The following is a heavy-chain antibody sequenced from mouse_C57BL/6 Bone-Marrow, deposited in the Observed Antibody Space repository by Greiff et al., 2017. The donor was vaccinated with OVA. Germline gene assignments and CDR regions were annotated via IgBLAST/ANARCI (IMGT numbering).Heavy chain of an antibody. CDR1: GFTFSSYG. V-gene: IGHV5-6*01. J-gene: IGHJ3*01. CDR3: ARQYYGPFAD. D-gene: IGHD1-1*01. Sequence: EVQLVESGGDLVKPGGSLKLSCAASGFTFSSYGMSWVRQTPDKRLEWVATISSGGSYTYYPDSVKGRFTISRDNAKNTLYLQMSSLKAEDTAMYYCARQYYGPFADWGQGTLVTVSA. CDR2: ISSGGSYT.